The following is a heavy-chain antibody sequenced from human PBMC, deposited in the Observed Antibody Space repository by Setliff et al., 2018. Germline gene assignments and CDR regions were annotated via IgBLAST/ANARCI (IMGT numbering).Heavy chain of an antibody. CDR3: AKESLAINTRWFDP. CDR2: IYYSGST. CDR1: GGSISRSSYN. Sequence: SETLSLTCTVSGGSISRSSYNWGWIRQPPGKGLEWIGSIYYSGSTNYNPSLKSRVTISVDTSKNQFSLSLNSVTAADTALYYCAKESLAINTRWFDPWGQGILVTVSS. D-gene: IGHD3-3*02. J-gene: IGHJ5*02. V-gene: IGHV4-39*07.